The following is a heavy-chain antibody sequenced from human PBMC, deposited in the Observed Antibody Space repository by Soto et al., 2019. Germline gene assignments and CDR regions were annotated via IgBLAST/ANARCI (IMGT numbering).Heavy chain of an antibody. CDR2: INSDGNIK. J-gene: IGHJ4*02. Sequence: EVQLVESGGGLVQPGGSLRLSCAASGFTFSNYWMHWVRQAPGKGLVWVSRINSDGNIKDYADSVKGRFTISRDNARNRLYLQVNSLTDEDTAVYYWARHPVTAVTSIDYWGQGTLVSVSS. CDR1: GFTFSNYW. V-gene: IGHV3-74*01. D-gene: IGHD2-21*02. CDR3: ARHPVTAVTSIDY.